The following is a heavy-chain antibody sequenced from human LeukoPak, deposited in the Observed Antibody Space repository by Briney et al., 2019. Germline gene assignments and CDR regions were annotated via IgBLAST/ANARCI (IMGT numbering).Heavy chain of an antibody. D-gene: IGHD3-10*01. CDR1: GGSISGYY. CDR2: IYYSGST. Sequence: PSETLSLTCTVSGGSISGYYWSWIRQPPGKGLEWIGSIYYSGSTYYNPSLKSRVTISVDTSKNQFSLKLSSVTAADTAVYYCAREVTMVRGVDDYWGQGTLVTVSS. V-gene: IGHV4-59*12. CDR3: AREVTMVRGVDDY. J-gene: IGHJ4*02.